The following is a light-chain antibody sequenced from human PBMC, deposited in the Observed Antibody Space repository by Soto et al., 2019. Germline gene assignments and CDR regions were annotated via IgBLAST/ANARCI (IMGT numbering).Light chain of an antibody. V-gene: IGKV3-20*01. CDR3: QQYDLSPWT. Sequence: EIVLTQSPGTLSLSPGEGATLSCRASQSVSSSHLAWYQRKPGQAPRLLIYGASSRPTDIPDRFSGSGSGTDFILTISRLEPEDSAVYYCQQYDLSPWTFGQGTKVEIK. CDR2: GAS. CDR1: QSVSSSH. J-gene: IGKJ1*01.